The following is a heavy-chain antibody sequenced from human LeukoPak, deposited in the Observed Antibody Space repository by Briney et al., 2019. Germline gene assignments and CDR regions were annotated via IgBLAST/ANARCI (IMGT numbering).Heavy chain of an antibody. J-gene: IGHJ6*02. Sequence: GASVKVSCKASGYTFTSYGISWVRQAPGQGLEWMGWISAYNGNTNYAQKLQGRVTMTTDTSTSTAYMELRSLRSDDTAVYYCARGGNYYGSGSYPSWGMDVWGQGTTVTVSS. D-gene: IGHD3-10*01. CDR1: GYTFTSYG. CDR2: ISAYNGNT. CDR3: ARGGNYYGSGSYPSWGMDV. V-gene: IGHV1-18*01.